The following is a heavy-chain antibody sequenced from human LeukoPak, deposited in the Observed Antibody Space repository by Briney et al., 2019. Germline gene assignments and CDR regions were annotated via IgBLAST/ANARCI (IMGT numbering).Heavy chain of an antibody. J-gene: IGHJ4*02. V-gene: IGHV3-30*02. CDR1: GFTFIGYG. CDR2: IPYDGSNK. CDR3: AKDLYDYDSSGYYYADY. Sequence: GGSLRLSCAASGFTFIGYGMHWVRQAPGKGLEWVAFIPYDGSNKYYADSVKGRLTISRDNSKNTLYLQMNSLRAEDTAVYYCAKDLYDYDSSGYYYADYWGQGTLVTVSS. D-gene: IGHD3-22*01.